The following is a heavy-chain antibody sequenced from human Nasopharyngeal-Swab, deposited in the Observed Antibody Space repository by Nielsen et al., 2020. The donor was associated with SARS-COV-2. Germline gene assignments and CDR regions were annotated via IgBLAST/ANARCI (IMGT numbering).Heavy chain of an antibody. CDR3: ARDRVGWLQLSPDAFDI. Sequence: GGSLRLSCTVSGFTFSSYGMHWVRQAPGKGLEWVAVIWYDGSYKYYGDSVKGRFTISRDNSKNTLYLEMNNLRVEDTAVYHCARDRVGWLQLSPDAFDIWGQGTMVTVSS. V-gene: IGHV3-33*01. J-gene: IGHJ3*02. CDR2: IWYDGSYK. CDR1: GFTFSSYG. D-gene: IGHD5-24*01.